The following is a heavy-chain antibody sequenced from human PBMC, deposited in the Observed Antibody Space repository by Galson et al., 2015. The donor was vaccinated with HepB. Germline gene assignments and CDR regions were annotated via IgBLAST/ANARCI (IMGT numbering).Heavy chain of an antibody. V-gene: IGHV4-4*02. CDR2: IHQSGST. Sequence: ETLSLTCAVSGASTSTNWWSWVRQPPGNGLEWIGDIHQSGSTNYNSSLKSRLTMSLDRSKNQLSLKLTSVTAADTAMYYCARYMVGATVYFDYWGQGTLVTVSS. CDR3: ARYMVGATVYFDY. CDR1: GASTSTNW. J-gene: IGHJ4*02. D-gene: IGHD1-26*01.